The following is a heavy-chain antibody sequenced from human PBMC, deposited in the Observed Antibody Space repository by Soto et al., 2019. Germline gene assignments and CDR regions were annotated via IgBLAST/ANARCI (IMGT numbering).Heavy chain of an antibody. D-gene: IGHD5-18*01. Sequence: SETLSLTCSVSGGSVNSGGNFWSWIRQPPGKGLEWIGFVFNSGTTNYNPSLKSRVTILLDKTKNHFSLRLRSVTAADTAMYYCARAGYRIDLNDAFDIWGQGTVVTVSS. V-gene: IGHV4-61*03. CDR1: GGSVNSGGNF. J-gene: IGHJ3*02. CDR3: ARAGYRIDLNDAFDI. CDR2: VFNSGTT.